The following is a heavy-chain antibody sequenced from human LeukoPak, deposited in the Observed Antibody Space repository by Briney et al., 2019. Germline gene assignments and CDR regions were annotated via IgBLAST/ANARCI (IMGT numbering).Heavy chain of an antibody. Sequence: PSETLSLTCTVSGGSISSSGYYWGWIRQPPGTGLEWIASIYYSGSTYYNPSLKSRVTISVDTSKNQLSLKLSSLTAADTAVYYRARHEYSGSYYGLSWFDPWGQGTLVTVSS. CDR1: GGSISSSGYY. D-gene: IGHD1-26*01. J-gene: IGHJ5*02. V-gene: IGHV4-39*01. CDR3: ARHEYSGSYYGLSWFDP. CDR2: IYYSGST.